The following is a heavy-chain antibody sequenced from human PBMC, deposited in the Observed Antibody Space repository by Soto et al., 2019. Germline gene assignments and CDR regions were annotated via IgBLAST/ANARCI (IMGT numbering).Heavy chain of an antibody. CDR2: ISGSGGST. J-gene: IGHJ6*02. CDR3: AKIAGYSSSWHYYYYGMDV. D-gene: IGHD6-13*01. CDR1: GFTFSSYA. V-gene: IGHV3-23*01. Sequence: VQLLESGGGLVQPGGSLRLSCAASGFTFSSYAMSWVRQAPGKGLEWVSAISGSGGSTYYADSVKGRFTISRDNSKNTLYLQMNSLRAEDTAVYYCAKIAGYSSSWHYYYYGMDVWGQGTTVTVSS.